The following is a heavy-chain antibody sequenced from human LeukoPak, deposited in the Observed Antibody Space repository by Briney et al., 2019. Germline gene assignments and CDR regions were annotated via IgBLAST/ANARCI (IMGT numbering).Heavy chain of an antibody. J-gene: IGHJ6*03. CDR2: ISAYNGNT. D-gene: IGHD3-9*01. CDR3: ARTELRYFDWQLYYYYYMDV. CDR1: GYTFTSYG. V-gene: IGHV1-18*01. Sequence: ASVKVSCKASGYTFTSYGISWVRQAPGQGLEWMGWISAYNGNTNYAQKLQGRVTMTTDTSTSTAYMELRSLRSDDTAVYYCARTELRYFDWQLYYYYYMDVWGKGTTVTVSS.